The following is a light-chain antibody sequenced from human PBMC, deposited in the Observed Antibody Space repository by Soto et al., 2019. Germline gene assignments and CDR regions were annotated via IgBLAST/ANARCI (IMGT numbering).Light chain of an antibody. Sequence: EIVMTQSPATLSVSPGERATLSCRASQSINSNLAWYQQKPGQPPRLIIYGPSTRATGIPARFSGSGSGTDFTLTIYRLEPEDFAVYYCQQSGYSPITFGQGTRLEI. CDR2: GPS. CDR1: QSINSN. V-gene: IGKV3-15*01. J-gene: IGKJ5*01. CDR3: QQSGYSPIT.